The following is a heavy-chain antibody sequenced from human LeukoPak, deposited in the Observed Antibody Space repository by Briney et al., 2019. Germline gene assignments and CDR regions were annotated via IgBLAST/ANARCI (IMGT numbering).Heavy chain of an antibody. CDR2: IYYSGST. V-gene: IGHV4-39*01. CDR3: ARVAVGATSPYFDY. Sequence: SETLSLTCTVSGGSISSSSYYWGWIRQPPGKGLEWIGSIYYSGSTYYNPSLKSRVTISVDTSKNQFSPKLSSVTAADTAVYYCARVAVGATSPYFDYWGQGTLVTVSS. CDR1: GGSISSSSYY. D-gene: IGHD1-26*01. J-gene: IGHJ4*02.